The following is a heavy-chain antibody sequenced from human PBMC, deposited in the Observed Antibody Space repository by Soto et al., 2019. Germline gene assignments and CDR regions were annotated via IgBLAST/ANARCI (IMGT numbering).Heavy chain of an antibody. CDR2: ISSSSSYT. Sequence: PGGSLRLSCAASGFIFSNYNMNWVRQAPGKGLEWVSYISSSSSYTNYADSVKGRFTISRDNAKNSLYLQMNSLRAEDTAVYYCARASPPFDYWGQGTLVTVSS. CDR1: GFIFSNYN. V-gene: IGHV3-11*05. CDR3: ARASPPFDY. J-gene: IGHJ4*02.